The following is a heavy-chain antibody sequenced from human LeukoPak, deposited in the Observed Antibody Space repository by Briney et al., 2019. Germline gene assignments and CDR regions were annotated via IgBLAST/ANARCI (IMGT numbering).Heavy chain of an antibody. Sequence: PGGSLRLSCAASGFTFSSYAMSWVRQAPGKGLEWVSAISGSGGSTYYADSVKGRFTISRDNSKNTLYLQMNSLRAEDTAVYYCAREDVYYDFWSGYQTAGGYYYMDVWGKGTTVTVSS. J-gene: IGHJ6*03. D-gene: IGHD3-3*01. CDR2: ISGSGGST. V-gene: IGHV3-23*01. CDR1: GFTFSSYA. CDR3: AREDVYYDFWSGYQTAGGYYYMDV.